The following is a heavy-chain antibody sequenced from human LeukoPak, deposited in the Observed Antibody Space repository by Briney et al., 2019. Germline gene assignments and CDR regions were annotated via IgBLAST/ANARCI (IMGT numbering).Heavy chain of an antibody. CDR1: GFALSNFA. CDR3: AKDPNGDYIGAFDF. CDR2: ITGTGGTT. Sequence: GGSLRLSCVASGFALSNFALTWVRQAPGKGLEWVSAITGTGGTTHYTDSVKGRFTISRDNSKNTLYLQMNSLRVGDTAMYYCAKDPNGDYIGAFDFWGQGTMVTVSS. D-gene: IGHD4-17*01. V-gene: IGHV3-23*01. J-gene: IGHJ3*01.